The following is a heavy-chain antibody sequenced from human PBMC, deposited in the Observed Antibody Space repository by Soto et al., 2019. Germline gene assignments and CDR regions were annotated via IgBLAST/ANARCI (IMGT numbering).Heavy chain of an antibody. V-gene: IGHV1-3*01. D-gene: IGHD3-3*01. CDR2: INAGNGNT. J-gene: IGHJ4*02. CDR3: AREKSGYYDY. Sequence: ASVKVSCKASGYTFTGYAMHWVRQAPGQRLEWMGWINAGNGNTKYSQKFQGRVTMTRNTSISTAYMELSSLRSEDTAVYYCAREKSGYYDYWGQGTLVTVSS. CDR1: GYTFTGYA.